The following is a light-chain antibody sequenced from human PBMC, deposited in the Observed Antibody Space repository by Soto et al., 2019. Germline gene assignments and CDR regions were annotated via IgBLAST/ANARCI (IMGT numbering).Light chain of an antibody. CDR3: QQYNNWPFS. V-gene: IGKV3-15*01. Sequence: ELVLTQSASTLSVSAGERATLSWRASQSINNNYLAWYQQKTGQAPRLLIYDVSNRATGVPARFSGSGYETDFNLTISGLRSEDSAVYFCQQYNNWPFSFGQGTRLEIK. CDR2: DVS. J-gene: IGKJ5*01. CDR1: QSINNN.